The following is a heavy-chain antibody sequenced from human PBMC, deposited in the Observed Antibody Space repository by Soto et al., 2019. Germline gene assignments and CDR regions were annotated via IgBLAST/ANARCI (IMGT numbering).Heavy chain of an antibody. Sequence: QVQLVQSGAEVKKPGSSVQVSCKASGGTFSSYAISWVRQAPGQGLEWLGGIIPMFGTANYAQKFQGRVTITADESTSTAYMELSSLRSEDTAVYYCARGVGISVARGWFDPWGQGTLVTVSS. CDR3: ARGVGISVARGWFDP. CDR1: GGTFSSYA. V-gene: IGHV1-69*01. J-gene: IGHJ5*02. CDR2: IIPMFGTA. D-gene: IGHD6-19*01.